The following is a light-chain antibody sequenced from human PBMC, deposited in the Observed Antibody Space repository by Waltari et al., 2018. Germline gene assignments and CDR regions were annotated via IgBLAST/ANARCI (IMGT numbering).Light chain of an antibody. CDR3: CSYAGSHTFYI. J-gene: IGLJ1*01. CDR1: SSDIGGYKY. Sequence: QAALTQPRSASGSPGQSVTISCNGSSSDIGGYKYVSWYQHHPGTAPKLLIAEVTKRPSGVSGRVSGSKSGNTASLTISGLRSEDETDYYCCSYAGSHTFYIFGTGT. V-gene: IGLV2-11*01. CDR2: EVT.